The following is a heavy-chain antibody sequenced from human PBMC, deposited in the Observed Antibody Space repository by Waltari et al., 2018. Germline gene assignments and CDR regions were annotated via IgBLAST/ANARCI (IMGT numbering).Heavy chain of an antibody. CDR1: GASIGRYY. V-gene: IGHV4-4*07. D-gene: IGHD3-9*01. CDR2: IYTSGAT. CDR3: AKDEMLLRNFDV. Sequence: QMQLQESGPGLVKPSETLSLTCTVSGASIGRYYWTWIRQRAGKTLEWIGRIYTSGATNYNPSLDSRVTISVDESKNQFSLRLTSVTAADTAVYYCAKDEMLLRNFDVWGQGILVTVSS. J-gene: IGHJ4*02.